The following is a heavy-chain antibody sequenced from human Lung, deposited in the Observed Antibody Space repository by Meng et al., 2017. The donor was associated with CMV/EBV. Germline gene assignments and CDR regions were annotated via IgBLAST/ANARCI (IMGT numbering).Heavy chain of an antibody. D-gene: IGHD3-16*01. V-gene: IGHV4-39*01. J-gene: IGHJ6*02. CDR2: IYYSGST. CDR1: GGSXSSSSYY. CDR3: ARHFGEWQQPYYYYYGMDV. Sequence: SXTVSGGSXSSSSYYWGWIRQPPGKGLEWIGSIYYSGSTYYNPSLKSRVTISVDTSKNQFSLKLSSVTAADTAVYYCARHFGEWQQPYYYYYGMDVWXQGTTVTVSS.